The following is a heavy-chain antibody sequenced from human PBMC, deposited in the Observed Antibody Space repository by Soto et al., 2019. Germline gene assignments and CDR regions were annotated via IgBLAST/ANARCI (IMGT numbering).Heavy chain of an antibody. V-gene: IGHV3-23*01. CDR1: GFTFSSYA. CDR2: ISGSGGST. J-gene: IGHJ3*02. CDR3: AKDFPPHYDSSGSYDAFDI. Sequence: GGSLRLSCAASGFTFSSYAMSWVRQAPGKGLEWVSAISGSGGSTYYADSVKGRFTISRDNSKNTLYLQMNSLRAEDTAVYYCAKDFPPHYDSSGSYDAFDIWGQGTMVTVSS. D-gene: IGHD3-22*01.